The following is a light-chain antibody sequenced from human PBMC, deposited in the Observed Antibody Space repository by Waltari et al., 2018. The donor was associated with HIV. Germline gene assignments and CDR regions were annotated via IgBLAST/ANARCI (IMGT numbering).Light chain of an antibody. J-gene: IGLJ2*01. Sequence: QSALTPPPAASGSPGQSVTLPRTGSKSDIGSYDYVSWYQLHPGKAPRLVISEVTKRPSGVSDRFSGSKSANTAFLTVSALQAEDEADYYCSSFADRDGFYVVFGGGTRLTVL. CDR2: EVT. CDR1: KSDIGSYDY. CDR3: SSFADRDGFYVV. V-gene: IGLV2-8*01.